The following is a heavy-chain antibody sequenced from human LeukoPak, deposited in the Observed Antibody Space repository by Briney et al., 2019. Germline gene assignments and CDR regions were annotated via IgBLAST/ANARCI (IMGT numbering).Heavy chain of an antibody. CDR1: GFTVSSNY. CDR3: ARDMSWFGPPTKD. V-gene: IGHV3-7*01. Sequence: PGGSLRLSCAASGFTVSSNYMSWVRQAPGKGLEWVANIKQDGSEKYYVDSVKGRFTISRDNAKNSLYLQMNSLRAEDTAVYYCARDMSWFGPPTKDWGQGTLVTVSS. D-gene: IGHD3-10*01. CDR2: IKQDGSEK. J-gene: IGHJ4*02.